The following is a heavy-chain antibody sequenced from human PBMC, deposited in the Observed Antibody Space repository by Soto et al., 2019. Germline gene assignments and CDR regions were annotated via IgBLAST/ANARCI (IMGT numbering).Heavy chain of an antibody. CDR1: GFTFDDYA. Sequence: QPGGSLRLSCAASGFTFDDYAMHWVRQAPGKGLEWVSGISWNSGSIGYADSVKGRFTISRDNAKNSLYLQMNSLRAEDTALYYCATGGWAVAGNDYWGQGTLVTVSS. D-gene: IGHD6-19*01. CDR3: ATGGWAVAGNDY. V-gene: IGHV3-9*01. J-gene: IGHJ4*02. CDR2: ISWNSGSI.